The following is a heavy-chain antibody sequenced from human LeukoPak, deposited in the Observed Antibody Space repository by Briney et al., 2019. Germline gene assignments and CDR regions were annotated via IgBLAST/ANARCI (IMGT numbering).Heavy chain of an antibody. D-gene: IGHD3-22*01. J-gene: IGHJ4*02. CDR1: GFTFSNYW. CDR3: ARTLYSHDSSGRWGY. Sequence: GGSLRLSCAASGFTFSNYWMTWVRQAPGKGLEWVANIKQDDSEIHYVDSVKGRFTISRDNTRNSLYLQMNSLRAEDTAVYYCARTLYSHDSSGRWGYWGQGTLVTVSS. V-gene: IGHV3-7*01. CDR2: IKQDDSEI.